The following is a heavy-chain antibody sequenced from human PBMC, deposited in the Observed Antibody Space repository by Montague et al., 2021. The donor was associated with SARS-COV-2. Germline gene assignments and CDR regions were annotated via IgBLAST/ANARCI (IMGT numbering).Heavy chain of an antibody. CDR2: IYYSGTT. CDR3: ARLARGDTLYYFDY. CDR1: GGSISNSSYF. J-gene: IGHJ4*01. Sequence: SETLSLTCTVYGGSISNSSYFWGWHRPPPGKGLEWIGKIYYSGTTHYNPTLKSRATISLYTSKNHVSLRLSSVTAADTAVYYCARLARGDTLYYFDYWGQGALVTVSS. D-gene: IGHD2/OR15-2a*01. V-gene: IGHV4-39*02.